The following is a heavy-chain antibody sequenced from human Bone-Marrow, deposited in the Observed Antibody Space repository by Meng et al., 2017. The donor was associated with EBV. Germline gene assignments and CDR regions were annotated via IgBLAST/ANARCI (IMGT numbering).Heavy chain of an antibody. CDR1: GGAFRYSF. V-gene: IGHV1-69*01. D-gene: IGHD3-10*01. CDR2: LILDFGTP. J-gene: IGHJ4*02. CDR3: ARESGRGYTPDF. Sequence: QGQVGQSGAGVKKRGSSVKASCKASGGAFRYSFNSGVRQAPGQGLEWMGGLILDFGTPDYAPNYQDRVTITADESTSTAYMELNSLTTEDTAIYYCARESGRGYTPDFWGQGTLVTVSS.